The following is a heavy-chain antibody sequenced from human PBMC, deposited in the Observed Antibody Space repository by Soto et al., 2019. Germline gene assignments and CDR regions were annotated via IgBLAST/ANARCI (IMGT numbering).Heavy chain of an antibody. CDR3: AKILSVTTNYWHGMDV. V-gene: IGHV3-23*01. CDR2: ISGSDNRV. D-gene: IGHD4-17*01. J-gene: IGHJ6*02. Sequence: DEQLLESGGGLVQPGGSLRLSCAASGFTFSTYHMVWVRQAPGKGLESVASISGSDNRVFYADSVKGRFTVSRDNSKNTLYLQMNSLRVEDSAVYYCAKILSVTTNYWHGMDVWGQGTTVTVS. CDR1: GFTFSTYH.